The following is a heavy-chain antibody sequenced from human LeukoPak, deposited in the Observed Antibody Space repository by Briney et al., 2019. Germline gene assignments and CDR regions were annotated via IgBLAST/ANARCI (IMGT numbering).Heavy chain of an antibody. CDR3: ASFPCYYDSSGYYY. D-gene: IGHD3-22*01. CDR2: IYTSGST. CDR1: GGSISSGSYY. J-gene: IGHJ4*02. V-gene: IGHV4-61*02. Sequence: RPSQTLSLTCTVSGGSISSGSYYWSWIRQPAGKGLEWIGRIYTSGSTNYNPSLKSRVTISVDTSKNQFSLKLSTVTAADTAVYYCASFPCYYDSSGYYYWGQGTLVTVSS.